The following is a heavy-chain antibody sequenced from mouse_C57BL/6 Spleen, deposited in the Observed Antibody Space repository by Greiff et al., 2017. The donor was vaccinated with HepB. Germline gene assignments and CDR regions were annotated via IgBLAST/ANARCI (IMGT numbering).Heavy chain of an antibody. CDR1: GYSITSGYY. Sequence: EVQLQESGPGLVKPSQSLSLTCSVTGYSITSGYYWNWMRQFPGNKLEWMGYISYDGSNNYNPSLKNRISITRDTSKNQFFLKLNSVTTEDTATYYCARGGAMDYWGQGTSVTVSS. J-gene: IGHJ4*01. CDR3: ARGGAMDY. V-gene: IGHV3-6*01. CDR2: ISYDGSN.